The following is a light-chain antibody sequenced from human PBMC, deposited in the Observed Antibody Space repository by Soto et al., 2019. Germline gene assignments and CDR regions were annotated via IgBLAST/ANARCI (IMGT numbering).Light chain of an antibody. CDR2: AVS. V-gene: IGKV1-5*01. Sequence: DIQMTQSPSTLSASVGDRVTITCRASQSISSWLAWYQQKPGKAPKPLIYAVSTLQSGVPSRFSGTGSGTEFSLTITSLQPEDSATYYCQQLNHYPLTFGQGTRLEIK. J-gene: IGKJ5*01. CDR3: QQLNHYPLT. CDR1: QSISSW.